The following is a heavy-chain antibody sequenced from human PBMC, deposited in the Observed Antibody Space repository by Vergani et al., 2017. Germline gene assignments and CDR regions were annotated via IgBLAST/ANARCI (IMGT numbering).Heavy chain of an antibody. J-gene: IGHJ6*03. CDR1: GGSISSYY. Sequence: QVQLQESGPGLVKPSETLSLTCTVSGGSISSYYWSWIRQPAGKGLEWIGRIYTSGSTNYNPSLKSRVTMSVDTSKNQFSLKLSSVTAADTAVYYCAREGPIVVPAAIKPSHYYYYMDVWGKGTTVTVSS. CDR3: AREGPIVVPAAIKPSHYYYYMDV. V-gene: IGHV4-4*07. D-gene: IGHD2-2*02. CDR2: IYTSGST.